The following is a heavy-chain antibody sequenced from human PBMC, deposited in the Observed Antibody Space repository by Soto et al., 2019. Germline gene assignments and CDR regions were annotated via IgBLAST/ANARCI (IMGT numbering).Heavy chain of an antibody. CDR1: GFIFGDYA. CDR3: VRWYNGIDF. Sequence: GGSLRLSCAASGFIFGDYAMGWIRQAPGKGLEWISYISLSGYVKYYTDSVKGRFTSSRDNAKNSLHLQMDNLAAGDTAVYYCVRWYNGIDFPGQGTRVTVSS. J-gene: IGHJ4*02. V-gene: IGHV3-11*01. D-gene: IGHD1-20*01. CDR2: ISLSGYVK.